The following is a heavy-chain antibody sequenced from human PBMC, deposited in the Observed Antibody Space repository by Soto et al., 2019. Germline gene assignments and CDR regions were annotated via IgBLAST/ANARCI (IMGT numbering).Heavy chain of an antibody. CDR3: ARAVAVAADFDY. J-gene: IGHJ4*02. CDR1: GYTFTGYA. Sequence: QVQLVQSGAEEKKPGASVKVSCKASGYTFTGYAMHWVRQAPGQRLEWMGWINAGNGNTKYSQKFQGRVTITRDTSASTAYMELSSLRSEDTAVYYCARAVAVAADFDYWGQGTFVTVSS. CDR2: INAGNGNT. V-gene: IGHV1-3*05. D-gene: IGHD6-19*01.